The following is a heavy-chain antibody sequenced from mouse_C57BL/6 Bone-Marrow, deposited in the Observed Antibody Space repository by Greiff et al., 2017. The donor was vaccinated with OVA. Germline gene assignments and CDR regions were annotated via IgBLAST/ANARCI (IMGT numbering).Heavy chain of an antibody. CDR1: GFTFSSYT. V-gene: IGHV5-9*01. Sequence: EVQLVESGGGLVKPGGSLKLSCAASGFTFSSYTMSWVRQTPEKRLEWVATISGGGGNTYYPDSVKGRFTISRDNAKNTLYMQMSSLRSEDTALYYCARHRGGYYPLFDYWGQGTTLTVS. D-gene: IGHD2-3*01. CDR3: ARHRGGYYPLFDY. J-gene: IGHJ2*01. CDR2: ISGGGGNT.